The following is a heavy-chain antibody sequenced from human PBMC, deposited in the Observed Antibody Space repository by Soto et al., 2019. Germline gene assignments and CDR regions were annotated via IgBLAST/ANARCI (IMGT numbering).Heavy chain of an antibody. CDR2: ISDSGGST. D-gene: IGHD3-10*01. J-gene: IGHJ4*02. CDR1: GVTFSSYA. Sequence: DVQLLESEGGLVQPGGSLRLSCAASGVTFSSYAMSWVRQAPGKGLEWVSGISDSGGSTYYADAVKGRFTISRDNSKNTLYLQRNSLRAEDTAVYFCAKVRGSGSYYIFDSWGQGTLVTVSS. CDR3: AKVRGSGSYYIFDS. V-gene: IGHV3-23*01.